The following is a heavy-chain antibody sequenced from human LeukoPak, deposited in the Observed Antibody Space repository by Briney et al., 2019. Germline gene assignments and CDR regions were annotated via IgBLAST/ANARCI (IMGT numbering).Heavy chain of an antibody. Sequence: PSETLSLTCAVSGGSISSGGYSLSWIRQPPGKGLEWIGYIYHSGSTYYNPSLKSRVTISVDRSKNQFSLKLSSVTAADTAVYYCVRVRGLAEFDYWGQGTLVTVSS. CDR2: IYHSGST. J-gene: IGHJ4*02. V-gene: IGHV4-30-2*01. CDR1: GGSISSGGYS. CDR3: VRVRGLAEFDY. D-gene: IGHD3-10*01.